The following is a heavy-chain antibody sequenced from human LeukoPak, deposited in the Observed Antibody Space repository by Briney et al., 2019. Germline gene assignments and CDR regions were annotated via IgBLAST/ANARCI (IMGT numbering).Heavy chain of an antibody. CDR2: ISSGSRTI. Sequence: GGSLRLSCAASGFTFSSYSMNWVRQAPGKGLEWVSYISSGSRTIYYADSVKGRFTISRDNAKNSLYLQMNSLRDEDPAVYYCARVVEAAVPGYYFGMDVWGQGTTVTVSS. J-gene: IGHJ6*02. D-gene: IGHD2-15*01. V-gene: IGHV3-48*02. CDR3: ARVVEAAVPGYYFGMDV. CDR1: GFTFSSYS.